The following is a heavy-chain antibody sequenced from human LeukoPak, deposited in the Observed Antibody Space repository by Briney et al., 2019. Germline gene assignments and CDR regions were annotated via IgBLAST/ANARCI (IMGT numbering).Heavy chain of an antibody. CDR3: ARDRETYYDFWSGYSKLTAYMDV. V-gene: IGHV3-11*04. CDR1: GFTFSDYY. D-gene: IGHD3-3*01. Sequence: GGSLRLSCAASGFTFSDYYMSWIRQAPGKGLEWVSYISSSGSTIYYADSVKGRFTISRDNAKNSLYLQMNSLRAEDTAVYYCARDRETYYDFWSGYSKLTAYMDVWGKGTTVTVSS. J-gene: IGHJ6*03. CDR2: ISSSGSTI.